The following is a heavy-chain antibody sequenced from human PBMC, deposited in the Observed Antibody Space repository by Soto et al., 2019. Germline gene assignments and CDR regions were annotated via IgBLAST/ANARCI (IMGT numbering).Heavy chain of an antibody. J-gene: IGHJ5*02. CDR3: AKRGGPVVQAAFWFDP. CDR2: INGVGSRL. D-gene: IGHD2-15*01. CDR1: GFTFSAFA. V-gene: IGHV3-23*01. Sequence: GGSLRLSCTASGFTFSAFAMTWVRQSPGKGLEWVSDINGVGSRLYYADSVKGRFTISRDNSKNTVFLQMNSLKVEDTALYYCAKRGGPVVQAAFWFDPWGQGTPVTVSS.